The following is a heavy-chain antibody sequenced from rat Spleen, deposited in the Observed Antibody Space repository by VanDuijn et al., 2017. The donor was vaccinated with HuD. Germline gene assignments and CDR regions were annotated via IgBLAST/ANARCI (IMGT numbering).Heavy chain of an antibody. J-gene: IGHJ3*01. CDR3: TTYSDYATSPFAY. D-gene: IGHD1-6*01. CDR1: GFTFNNYW. Sequence: EVQLVESGGGLVQPGGSLKLSCVASGFTFNNYWMTWIRQAPGKGLEWVASITNAAGKVHYPDSVKGRFTISRDTAQNTLYLQMNSPRSEDTATYYCTTYSDYATSPFAYWGRGALVTVSS. CDR2: ITNAAGKV. V-gene: IGHV5-31*01.